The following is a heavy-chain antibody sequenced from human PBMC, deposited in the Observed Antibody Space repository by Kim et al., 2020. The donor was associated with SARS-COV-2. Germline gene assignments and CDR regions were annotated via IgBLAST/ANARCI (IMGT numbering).Heavy chain of an antibody. J-gene: IGHJ4*02. V-gene: IGHV4-39*01. CDR3: ASYTVYDILTGYDY. Sequence: YSPSRKSRVTISVDTSKNQFSLKLSSVTAADTAVYYCASYTVYDILTGYDYWGQGTLVTVSS. D-gene: IGHD3-9*01.